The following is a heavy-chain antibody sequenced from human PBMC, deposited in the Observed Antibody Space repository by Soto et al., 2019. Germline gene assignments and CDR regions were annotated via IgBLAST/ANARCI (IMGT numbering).Heavy chain of an antibody. CDR3: GRGGKAGTPVNWFDP. D-gene: IGHD1-1*01. V-gene: IGHV3-30-3*01. Sequence: QVQLVESGGGVVQPGRSLRLSCAASGFTFSSYAMHWVRQAPGKGLEWVAVISYDGSNKYYADSVKGRFTISRDNSKNTLYLQMNSMRAEDTAVYYCGRGGKAGTPVNWFDPWGQGTLVTVSS. CDR1: GFTFSSYA. J-gene: IGHJ5*02. CDR2: ISYDGSNK.